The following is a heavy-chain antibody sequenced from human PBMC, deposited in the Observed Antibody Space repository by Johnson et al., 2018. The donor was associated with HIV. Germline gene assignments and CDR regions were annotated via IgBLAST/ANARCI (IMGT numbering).Heavy chain of an antibody. CDR1: GFTFSSYG. CDR3: ARISGWYSPAFDI. J-gene: IGHJ3*02. Sequence: QVQLVESGGGVVRPGGSLRLSCAASGFTFSSYGMHWVRQTPGKGLEWVAVIGYDGSNKYYVASVKGRFTISRDNAKNSLYLQMNSLRAEDTAVYYCARISGWYSPAFDIWGQGTMVTVSS. CDR2: IGYDGSNK. D-gene: IGHD6-19*01. V-gene: IGHV3-33*03.